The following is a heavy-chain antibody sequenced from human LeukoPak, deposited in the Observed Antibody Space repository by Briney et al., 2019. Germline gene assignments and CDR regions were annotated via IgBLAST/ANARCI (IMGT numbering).Heavy chain of an antibody. J-gene: IGHJ5*02. CDR2: MNPKSGNT. D-gene: IGHD3-22*01. CDR3: ARDYYDSSGSSWFDP. Sequence: ASVKVSCKASGYTFTSYDINWVRQVTGQGLEWMGWMNPKSGNTGYAQKFQGRVTITRNTSISTAYMEVSSLRYEDTALYYCARDYYDSSGSSWFDPWGQGTLVTVSS. CDR1: GYTFTSYD. V-gene: IGHV1-8*03.